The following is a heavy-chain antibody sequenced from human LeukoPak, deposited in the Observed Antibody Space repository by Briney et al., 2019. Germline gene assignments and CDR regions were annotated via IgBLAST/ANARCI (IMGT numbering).Heavy chain of an antibody. D-gene: IGHD1-26*01. CDR2: INPSGGST. Sequence: ASVKVSCKASVGTFSSYAISWVRQASGQALEWMGIINPSGGSTSYAKKFQGRVTMTRDMSTSTVYMELSSLRSEDTAVYYCARDHQEWELLGFPGYWGKGNLVTVSS. CDR3: ARDHQEWELLGFPGY. J-gene: IGHJ4*02. V-gene: IGHV1-46*01. CDR1: VGTFSSYA.